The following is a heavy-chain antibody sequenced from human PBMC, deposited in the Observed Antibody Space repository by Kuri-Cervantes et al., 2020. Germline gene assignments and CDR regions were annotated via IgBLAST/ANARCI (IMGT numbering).Heavy chain of an antibody. CDR3: TIGYGTNH. CDR1: GLTFGDYA. D-gene: IGHD5-18*01. Sequence: GGSLRLSCTTSGLTFGDYAMSWVRQAPGKGLEWVGFIRKRVYGGTTEYAASVKGRFTISRDDSKSIAYLQMNSLKIEDTAMYYCTIGYGTNHWGQGTLVTVSS. V-gene: IGHV3-49*04. CDR2: IRKRVYGGTT. J-gene: IGHJ5*02.